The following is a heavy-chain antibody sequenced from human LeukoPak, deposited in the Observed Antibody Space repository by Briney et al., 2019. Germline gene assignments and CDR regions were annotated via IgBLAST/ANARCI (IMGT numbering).Heavy chain of an antibody. J-gene: IGHJ4*02. CDR3: ARDRDPLYYYGSGSYHD. V-gene: IGHV4-31*03. CDR1: GGSISSGGYY. CDR2: IYYSGST. D-gene: IGHD3-10*01. Sequence: SQTLSLTCTASGGSISSGGYYWSWIRQHPGKGLEWIGYIYYSGSTYYNPSLKSRVTISVDTSKNQFSLKLSSVTAADTAVYYCARDRDPLYYYGSGSYHDWGQGTLVTVSS.